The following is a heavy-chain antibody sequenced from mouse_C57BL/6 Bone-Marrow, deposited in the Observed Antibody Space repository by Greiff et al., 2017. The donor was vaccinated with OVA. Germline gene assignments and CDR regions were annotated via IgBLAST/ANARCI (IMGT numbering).Heavy chain of an antibody. CDR1: GYTFTSYW. CDR2: IDPSDSYT. Sequence: QVQLQQPGAELVMPGASVKLSCKASGYTFTSYWMHWVKQRPGQGLEWIGEIDPSDSYTNYNQKFKGKSTLTVDKSSSTAYMQISSLTSEDSAVYYCAAMITTRYFDYWGQGTTLTVSS. V-gene: IGHV1-69*01. J-gene: IGHJ2*01. CDR3: AAMITTRYFDY. D-gene: IGHD2-4*01.